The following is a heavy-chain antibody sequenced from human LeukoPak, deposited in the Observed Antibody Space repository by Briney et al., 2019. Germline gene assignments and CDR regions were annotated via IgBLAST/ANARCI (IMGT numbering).Heavy chain of an antibody. D-gene: IGHD3-10*01. CDR2: XXXDGSNK. J-gene: IGHJ4*02. V-gene: IGHV3-30*18. CDR3: AKDYGGYYYGSGTHFDY. Sequence: PGRSLRLSCAASGFTFSSYGMHWVRQAPGKGXXXXXXXXXDGSNKYYADSVKGRFTISRDNSKNTLYLQMNSLRAEDTAVYYCAKDYGGYYYGSGTHFDYWGQGTLVTVSS. CDR1: GFTFSSYG.